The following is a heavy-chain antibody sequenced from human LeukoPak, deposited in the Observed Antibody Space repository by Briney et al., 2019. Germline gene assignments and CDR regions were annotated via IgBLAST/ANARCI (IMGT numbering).Heavy chain of an antibody. CDR3: AGDWSRYCSGISCYITGRSWFDR. CDR2: IFPIIGTA. J-gene: IGHJ5*02. D-gene: IGHD2-15*01. CDR1: GSTFSSYA. V-gene: IGHV1-69*01. Sequence: SGKLSGTAAGSTFSSYAISMVRQAPGQGLEGRGGIFPIIGTANYSQKFQGRVTITADESTSTASMELSSLRSEDTAVYYCAGDWSRYCSGISCYITGRSWFDRWGQGTLVTVSS.